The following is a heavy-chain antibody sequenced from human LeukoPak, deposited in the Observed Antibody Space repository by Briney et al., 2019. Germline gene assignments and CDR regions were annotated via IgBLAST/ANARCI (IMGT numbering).Heavy chain of an antibody. CDR2: ISSLSGTI. D-gene: IGHD3-16*01. V-gene: IGHV3-48*01. J-gene: IGHJ4*02. Sequence: GGSLRLSCAASGFTFSSYSMNWVRQAPGKGGEWGSYISSLSGTIDYADSVKGRFIISRDNAKDSLFLQMNSLRAEDTAVYYCVRDQGGAVSYWGQGTLVTVSS. CDR3: VRDQGGAVSY. CDR1: GFTFSSYS.